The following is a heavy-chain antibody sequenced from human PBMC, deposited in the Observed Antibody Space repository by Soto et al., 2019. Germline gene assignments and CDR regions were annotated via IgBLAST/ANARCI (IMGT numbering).Heavy chain of an antibody. Sequence: GESLKISCKASGYSFTTYWIGWVRQMPGKGLEWMGVIHPGDSATRYDPSFQGQVTISADKSVNTAYLQWSSLKASDTATYYCARDSEVSKMLGILTTYYYGLDVWGQGTTVTVSS. CDR3: ARDSEVSKMLGILTTYYYGLDV. J-gene: IGHJ6*02. D-gene: IGHD3-3*01. CDR2: IHPGDSAT. V-gene: IGHV5-51*01. CDR1: GYSFTTYW.